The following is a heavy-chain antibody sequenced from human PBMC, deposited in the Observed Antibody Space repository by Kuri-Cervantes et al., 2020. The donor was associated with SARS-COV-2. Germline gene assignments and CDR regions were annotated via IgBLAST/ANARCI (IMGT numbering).Heavy chain of an antibody. V-gene: IGHV3-23*01. D-gene: IGHD3-16*01. CDR3: ARDLGVAPDF. Sequence: ETLSLTCAASGFTFSSYAMSWVRQAPGKGLEWVSCIKGGSGTTYYAASVKGRSTVSRDNAKNTLYLLMSSLRVEDTAMYYCARDLGVAPDFWGQGTQVTVSS. CDR2: IKGGSGTT. CDR1: GFTFSSYA. J-gene: IGHJ4*02.